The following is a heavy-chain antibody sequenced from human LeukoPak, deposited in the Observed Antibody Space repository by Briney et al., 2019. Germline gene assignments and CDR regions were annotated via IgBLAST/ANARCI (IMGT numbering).Heavy chain of an antibody. V-gene: IGHV4-30-2*01. CDR2: IYHSGST. J-gene: IGHJ4*02. D-gene: IGHD1-26*01. CDR1: GGSISSGGYY. Sequence: PSETLSLTCTVSGGSISSGGYYWSWFRQPPGKGLEWIGYIYHSGSTYYNPSLKSRVTISVDRSKNQFSLKLSSVTAADTAVYYCARGGIAIPDYWGQGTLVTVSS. CDR3: ARGGIAIPDY.